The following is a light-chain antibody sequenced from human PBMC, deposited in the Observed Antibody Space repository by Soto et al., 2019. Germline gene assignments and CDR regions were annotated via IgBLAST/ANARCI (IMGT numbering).Light chain of an antibody. V-gene: IGLV1-40*01. Sequence: QSVLTQPPSVSGAPGQRVTISCTGSSSNIGAGYDVHWYQQRPGAAPKLLISANINQPSGVPDRFSGSKSGTSASLAITGLQADDEGDYYCQSYDSTLSARYVFGTGTKLTVL. CDR2: ANI. CDR3: QSYDSTLSARYV. CDR1: SSNIGAGYD. J-gene: IGLJ1*01.